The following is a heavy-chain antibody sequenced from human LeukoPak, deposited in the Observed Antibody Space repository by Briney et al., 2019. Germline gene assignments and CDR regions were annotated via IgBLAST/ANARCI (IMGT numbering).Heavy chain of an antibody. CDR3: ASQPGTYYYYGMDV. V-gene: IGHV3-21*01. Sequence: GGSLRLSCAASGFTFSSYSMNWVRQAPGKGLEWVSSISSSSSYIYYADSVKGRFTISRDNAKNSLYLQMNSLSAEDTAVYYCASQPGTYYYYGMDVWGQGTTVTVSS. D-gene: IGHD3/OR15-3a*01. CDR1: GFTFSSYS. J-gene: IGHJ6*02. CDR2: ISSSSSYI.